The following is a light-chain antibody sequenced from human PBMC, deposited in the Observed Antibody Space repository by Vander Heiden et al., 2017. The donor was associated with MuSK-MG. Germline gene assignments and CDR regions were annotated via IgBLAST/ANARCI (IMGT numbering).Light chain of an antibody. CDR1: SGPVSTSYY. J-gene: IGLJ3*02. V-gene: IGLV8-61*01. CDR2: STS. CDR3: VLYMGSGWGV. Sequence: QTVVTQEPSFSVSPGGTVTPTCGLSSGPVSTSYYPRWYQQTPGQAPRMRSYSTSTRSSGVPDRFAGSILGTNDASTITGAQADDEADYDCVLYMGSGWGVFGGGPKLTVL.